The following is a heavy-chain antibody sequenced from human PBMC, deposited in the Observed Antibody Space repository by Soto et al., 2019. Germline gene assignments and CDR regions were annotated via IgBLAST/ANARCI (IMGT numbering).Heavy chain of an antibody. Sequence: ASVKVSCKASGYTFTSYDINWVRQATGQRLEWMGWINAGNGNTKYSQKFQGRVTITRDTSASTAYMELSSLRSEDTAVYYCARESEAYCGGDCPQNYWGQGTLVTVSS. CDR2: INAGNGNT. CDR1: GYTFTSYD. D-gene: IGHD2-21*02. J-gene: IGHJ4*02. V-gene: IGHV1-3*01. CDR3: ARESEAYCGGDCPQNY.